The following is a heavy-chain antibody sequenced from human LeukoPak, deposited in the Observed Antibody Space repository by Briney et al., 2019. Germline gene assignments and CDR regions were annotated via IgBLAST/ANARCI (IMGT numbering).Heavy chain of an antibody. CDR1: GGSISSSY. J-gene: IGHJ5*02. V-gene: IGHV4-59*01. CDR3: AIRMGSTSLNWVDP. D-gene: IGHD2-2*01. CDR2: IYYSGST. Sequence: PSETLSLTCTVSGGSISSSYWSWIRQPPGKGLEWIGYIYYSGSTNYNPSLKSRVTLSVDTSKNQFSLKLSSVTAADTAVYYCAIRMGSTSLNWVDPWGQGTLVTVSS.